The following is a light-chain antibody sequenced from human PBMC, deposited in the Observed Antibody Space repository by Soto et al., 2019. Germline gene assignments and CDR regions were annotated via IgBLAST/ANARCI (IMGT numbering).Light chain of an antibody. CDR1: ALAKQY. V-gene: IGLV3-25*03. J-gene: IGLJ2*01. CDR3: QSADSSGTFQVV. Sequence: SYELTQPPSMSVSPGQTARITCSRDALAKQYAYWYQQKPGQAPVLLIYKDSERPSGIPERFSGSSSGTTVTLTISGVQAEDEADYYCQSADSSGTFQVVFGGGTKLTVL. CDR2: KDS.